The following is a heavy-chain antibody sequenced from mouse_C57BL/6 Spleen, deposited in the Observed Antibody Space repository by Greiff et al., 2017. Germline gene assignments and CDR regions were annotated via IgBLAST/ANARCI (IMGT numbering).Heavy chain of an antibody. D-gene: IGHD1-1*01. V-gene: IGHV1-72*01. CDR1: GYTFTSYW. Sequence: VKLQQPGAELVRPGSSVKLSCKASGYTFTSYWMHWVKQRPGRGLEWIGRIDPNRGGTKYNEKFKRKATLTVDKPSSTAYMQLSSLTSEDSAVYYCARSDYYGSSSRFAYWGQGTLVTVSA. J-gene: IGHJ3*01. CDR3: ARSDYYGSSSRFAY. CDR2: IDPNRGGT.